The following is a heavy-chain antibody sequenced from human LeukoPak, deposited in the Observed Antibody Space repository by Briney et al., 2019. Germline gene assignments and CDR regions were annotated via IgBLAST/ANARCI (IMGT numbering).Heavy chain of an antibody. CDR1: GGSINNYF. Sequence: SETLSLTCTVSGGSINNYFWSWIRQPAGKGLEWIGRLYTSGSTNYNPSLKSPVTMSIDTSKNLFSLKVTSVTDADTAVYYCARYPYNSTPFDYWGQGILVSVSS. J-gene: IGHJ4*02. V-gene: IGHV4-4*07. CDR2: LYTSGST. CDR3: ARYPYNSTPFDY. D-gene: IGHD5-24*01.